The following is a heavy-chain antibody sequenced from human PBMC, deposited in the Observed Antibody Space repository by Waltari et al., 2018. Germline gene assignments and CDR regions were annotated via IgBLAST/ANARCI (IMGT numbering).Heavy chain of an antibody. J-gene: IGHJ5*02. CDR2: INHSGST. D-gene: IGHD1-7*01. V-gene: IGHV4-34*01. Sequence: QVQLQQWGAGLLKPSETLSLTCAVYGGSFSGYYWSWIRQPPGKGLEWIGEINHSGSTNYNPSLKSRVTISVDTSKNQFSLKLSSVTAADTAVYYCARGGLLIWYYNWNYGAWFDPWGQGTLVTVSS. CDR1: GGSFSGYY. CDR3: ARGGLLIWYYNWNYGAWFDP.